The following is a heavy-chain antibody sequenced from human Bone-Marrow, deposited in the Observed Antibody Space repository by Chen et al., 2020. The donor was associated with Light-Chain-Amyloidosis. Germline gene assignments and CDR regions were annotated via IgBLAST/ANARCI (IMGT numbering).Heavy chain of an antibody. D-gene: IGHD2-2*02. CDR1: GFTFDANA. Sequence: EVQLVESGGGLVQPGRSLRLSCAASGFTFDANALHWVRQAPGKGLEWVSGISWNSGSIGYADSVKGRFTISRDNAKNSLYLQMNSLRAEDTALYYCAKAIVPAAIGYFDYWGQGTLVTVSS. CDR3: AKAIVPAAIGYFDY. CDR2: ISWNSGSI. V-gene: IGHV3-9*01. J-gene: IGHJ4*02.